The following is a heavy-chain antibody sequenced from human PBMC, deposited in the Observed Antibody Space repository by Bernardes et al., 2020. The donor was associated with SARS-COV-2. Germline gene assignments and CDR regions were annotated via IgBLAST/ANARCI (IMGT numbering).Heavy chain of an antibody. CDR1: GYSLTSYG. V-gene: IGHV1-18*01. CDR2: ISAFNGNT. J-gene: IGHJ4*02. CDR3: ARARGARRSLDS. Sequence: ASVKVSCKVSGYSLTSYGLSWVRQAPGQGLEWMGWISAFNGNTNYAQKVQDRVTLTADTSTSTVYMELRSLRSDDTAVYYCARARGARRSLDSWGQGTLVTVSS. D-gene: IGHD1-26*01.